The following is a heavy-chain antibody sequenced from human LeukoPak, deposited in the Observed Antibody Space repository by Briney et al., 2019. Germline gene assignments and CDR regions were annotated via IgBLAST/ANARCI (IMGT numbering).Heavy chain of an antibody. Sequence: SGPTQVKLTQPLTLSCTLSGFSPSTSGVGVCWIPQPLGKALEWLALIYWDDDKRYSPSLKSRLTITKYTSKNQVVLTMTNMDPVDTATYYCAHAGLRTNLDYWGQGTLVTVSS. CDR3: AHAGLRTNLDY. J-gene: IGHJ4*02. D-gene: IGHD4-17*01. CDR2: IYWDDDK. CDR1: GFSPSTSGVG. V-gene: IGHV2-5*02.